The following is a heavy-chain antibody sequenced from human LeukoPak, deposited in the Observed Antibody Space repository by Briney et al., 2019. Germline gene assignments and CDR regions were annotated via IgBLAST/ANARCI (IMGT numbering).Heavy chain of an antibody. J-gene: IGHJ6*03. CDR3: ARDLGIVATIISSPYYYYYMDV. D-gene: IGHD5-12*01. V-gene: IGHV1-18*01. CDR2: ISAYNGNT. CDR1: GYTFTSYG. Sequence: ASVKVSCKASGYTFTSYGISWVRQAPGQGLEWMGWISAYNGNTNYAQKLQGRVTMTTDTSTSTAYMELRSLRSDDTAVYYCARDLGIVATIISSPYYYYYMDVWGKGTTVTVSS.